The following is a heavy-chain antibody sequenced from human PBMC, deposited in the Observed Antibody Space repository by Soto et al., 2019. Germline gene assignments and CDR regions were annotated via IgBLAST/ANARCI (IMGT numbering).Heavy chain of an antibody. Sequence: EVQLLESGGGLVQPGGSLRLSCAASGATVSTYAMSWVRQAPGMGLEWVSTISGSGVSTYADSVKCRFTITRDNSKTTLYVQMNSLRAEDTAMYYCATVPHDYGAFNWFDPWGQGTLVTVSS. CDR2: ISGSGVST. D-gene: IGHD4-17*01. CDR1: GATVSTYA. J-gene: IGHJ5*02. V-gene: IGHV3-23*01. CDR3: ATVPHDYGAFNWFDP.